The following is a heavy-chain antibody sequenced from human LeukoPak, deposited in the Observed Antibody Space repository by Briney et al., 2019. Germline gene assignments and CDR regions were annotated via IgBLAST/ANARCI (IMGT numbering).Heavy chain of an antibody. CDR1: GYTFTGYY. CDR2: INPNSGVT. Sequence: GASVKVSCKASGYTFTGYYMHWVRQAPGQGLEWMGWINPNSGVTNYAQNFQGRVTMTRATSISTAYMELSSLRSYDTAVYYCATTNAATTRLDYWGQGTLVTVSS. V-gene: IGHV1-2*02. D-gene: IGHD5-12*01. CDR3: ATTNAATTRLDY. J-gene: IGHJ4*02.